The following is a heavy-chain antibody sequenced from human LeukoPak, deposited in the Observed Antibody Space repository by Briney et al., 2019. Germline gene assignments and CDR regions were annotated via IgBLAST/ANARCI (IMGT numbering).Heavy chain of an antibody. CDR3: ARDPDLYCSSTSCLYGMDV. V-gene: IGHV3-30-3*01. J-gene: IGHJ6*02. D-gene: IGHD2-2*01. CDR1: GFTFSSYA. CDR2: ISYDGSNK. Sequence: GGSLRLSCAASGFTFSSYAMHWVRQAPGKGLEWVAVISYDGSNKYYADSVKGRFTISRDNSKNTLYLQMNSLRAEDTAVYYCARDPDLYCSSTSCLYGMDVWGQGTTVTVSS.